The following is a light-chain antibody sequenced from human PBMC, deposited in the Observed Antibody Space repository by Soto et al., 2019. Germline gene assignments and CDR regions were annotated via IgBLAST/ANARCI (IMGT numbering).Light chain of an antibody. CDR2: RAS. CDR3: QQYSVYWT. CDR1: QGVNIW. Sequence: DIQMTQSPSTLSGSVGDRVTITCRASQGVNIWLAWYQQKPGRAPKLLIHRASILESGVPSRFSGSGSGTEFTLTISSLQPDDFATYYCQQYSVYWTFGQGTKVDIK. V-gene: IGKV1-5*03. J-gene: IGKJ1*01.